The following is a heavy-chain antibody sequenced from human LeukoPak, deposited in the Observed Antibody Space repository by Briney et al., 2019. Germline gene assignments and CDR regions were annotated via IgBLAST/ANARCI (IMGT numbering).Heavy chain of an antibody. V-gene: IGHV3-7*04. CDR1: GFPFSSYW. CDR3: ARERPYL. CDR2: IKQDGSEK. Sequence: TGGSLRLSCAASGFPFSSYWMSWVRQAPGKGLEWVANIKQDGSEKFYVDSVKGRFTISRDNAKNSLYLQMNSLRAEDTVVYYCARERPYLWGQGTLVTVSS. J-gene: IGHJ5*02. D-gene: IGHD1-1*01.